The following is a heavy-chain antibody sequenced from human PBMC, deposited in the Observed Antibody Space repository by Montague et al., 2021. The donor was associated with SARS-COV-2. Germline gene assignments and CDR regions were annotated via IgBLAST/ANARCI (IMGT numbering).Heavy chain of an antibody. Sequence: SETLSLTCAVYGGSFSGYYWSWIRLPPGKGLEWIGESNHSGGTNYNPYLKGRVTISVDTSKNQFSLKLTSVTAADTAVYYCARGLSGSYSGGWVPVALFDFYHYMDVWGKGTTVTVSS. D-gene: IGHD6-25*01. V-gene: IGHV4-34*01. CDR3: ARGLSGSYSGGWVPVALFDFYHYMDV. CDR1: GGSFSGYY. CDR2: SNHSGGT. J-gene: IGHJ6*03.